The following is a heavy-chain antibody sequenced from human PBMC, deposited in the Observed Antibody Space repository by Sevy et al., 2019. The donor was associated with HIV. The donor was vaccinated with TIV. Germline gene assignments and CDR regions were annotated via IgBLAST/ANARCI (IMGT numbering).Heavy chain of an antibody. D-gene: IGHD3-22*01. V-gene: IGHV5-51*01. CDR1: GYIFKNYW. J-gene: IGHJ3*02. CDR2: FYPGNSDV. CDR3: ARGLYYYDSSGYSDAFDI. Sequence: GESLKISCKGSGYIFKNYWIGWVRQVPGKGLEWMGIFYPGNSDVRYSPSFQGHVTISADESISAAYLQWRSLKASDTAMYFCARGLYYYDSSGYSDAFDIWGQGTMVTVSS.